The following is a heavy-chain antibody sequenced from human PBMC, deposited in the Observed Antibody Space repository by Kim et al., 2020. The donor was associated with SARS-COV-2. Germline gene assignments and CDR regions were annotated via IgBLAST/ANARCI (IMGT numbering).Heavy chain of an antibody. CDR2: IRSKAYGGTT. Sequence: GGSLRLSCTASGFTFGDYAMSWFRQAPGKGLEWVGFIRSKAYGGTTEYAASVKGRFTISRDDSKSIAYLQMNSLKTEDTAVYYCTRGKHSGSSYYFDYWGQGTLVTVSS. CDR1: GFTFGDYA. CDR3: TRGKHSGSSYYFDY. J-gene: IGHJ4*02. V-gene: IGHV3-49*03. D-gene: IGHD1-26*01.